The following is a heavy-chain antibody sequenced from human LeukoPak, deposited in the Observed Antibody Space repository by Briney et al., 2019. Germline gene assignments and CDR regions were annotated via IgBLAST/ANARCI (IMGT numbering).Heavy chain of an antibody. Sequence: GGSLTLSCAVSGFSISDNFMGWVRQTPGKGLEWVSLIFSGGETYSADSVKGRFAISKDNSKNTLHLQMNSLRVEDTAMYYCARDTDYYGSGRQGYFDHWGQGTLVTVSS. V-gene: IGHV3-66*01. D-gene: IGHD3-10*01. CDR3: ARDTDYYGSGRQGYFDH. J-gene: IGHJ4*02. CDR2: IFSGGET. CDR1: GFSISDNF.